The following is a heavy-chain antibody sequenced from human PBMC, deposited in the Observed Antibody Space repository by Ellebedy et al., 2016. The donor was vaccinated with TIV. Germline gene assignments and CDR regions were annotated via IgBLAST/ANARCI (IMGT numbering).Heavy chain of an antibody. CDR1: GGSISRSY. CDR2: IYASGNT. D-gene: IGHD3-10*01. V-gene: IGHV4-4*07. J-gene: IGHJ4*02. CDR3: ARNWDNYYGSGKYYSSFDH. Sequence: SETLSLXCTVSGGSISRSYWSWIRQPAGKGLQWIGHIYASGNTNYNPSLKSRVTMSVDTSMNQFSLKLSSVTATDTAVYYGARNWDNYYGSGKYYSSFDHWGQGTLVTVSS.